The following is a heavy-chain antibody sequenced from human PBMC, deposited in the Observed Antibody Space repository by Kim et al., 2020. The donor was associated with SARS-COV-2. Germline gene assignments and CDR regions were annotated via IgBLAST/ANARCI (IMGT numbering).Heavy chain of an antibody. CDR2: TN. Sequence: TNHYSDSANDRFTISRDNASNSVSMQMNNLRDEDTAVYYCARGWLQNSFDYWGQGTPVTVSS. V-gene: IGHV3-48*02. CDR3: ARGWLQNSFDY. J-gene: IGHJ4*02. D-gene: IGHD5-12*01.